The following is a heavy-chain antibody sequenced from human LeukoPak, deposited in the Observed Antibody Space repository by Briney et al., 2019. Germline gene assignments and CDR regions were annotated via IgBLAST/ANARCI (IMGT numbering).Heavy chain of an antibody. J-gene: IGHJ4*02. V-gene: IGHV4-38-2*02. CDR2: VFRLQTVRT. CDR1: DSSITSTYY. D-gene: IGHD2-8*01. Sequence: SETLSLTCTVSDSSITSTYYWAWFRQPPGNGLEWIATVFRLQTVRTFSNPSLGSRVTMSLDPSHNQFSLNLTSVTAADTALYFCARVLHAPYLIDSWGQGTLVTVSS. CDR3: ARVLHAPYLIDS.